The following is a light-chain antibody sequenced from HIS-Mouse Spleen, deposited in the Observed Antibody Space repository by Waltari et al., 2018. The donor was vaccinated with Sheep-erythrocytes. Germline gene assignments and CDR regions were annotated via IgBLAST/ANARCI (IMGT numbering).Light chain of an antibody. CDR3: QAWDSSTVV. CDR1: KLGEKY. V-gene: IGLV3-1*01. CDR2: QDS. Sequence: SYELTQPPSVSVSPGQTARITFSGDKLGEKYACWYQQKPGQSPVLVIYQDSKRPSGIPERFSGSNSGNTATLTISGTQAMDEADYYCQAWDSSTVVFGGGTKLTVL. J-gene: IGLJ2*01.